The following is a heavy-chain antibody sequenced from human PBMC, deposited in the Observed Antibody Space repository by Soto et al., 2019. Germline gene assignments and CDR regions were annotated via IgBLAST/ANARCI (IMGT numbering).Heavy chain of an antibody. CDR1: GFTFTDYG. CDR2: IWYDGSNK. D-gene: IGHD7-27*01. J-gene: IGHJ4*02. Sequence: QVQLVESGGGVVQPGRSLRLSCAASGFTFTDYGMHWVRQAPGKGLEWVAVIWYDGSNKYYADSVKGRFTISRDNSKNTVYLQMNSLRVEDTAIYYCARDGDLAVEPHYWGQGTLVTVSS. V-gene: IGHV3-33*01. CDR3: ARDGDLAVEPHY.